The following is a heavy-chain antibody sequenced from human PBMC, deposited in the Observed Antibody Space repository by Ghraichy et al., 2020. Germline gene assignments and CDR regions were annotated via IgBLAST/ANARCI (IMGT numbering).Heavy chain of an antibody. CDR1: GGSISSYY. V-gene: IGHV4-4*07. CDR3: ARGRSYYDFWSGYYYFDY. J-gene: IGHJ4*02. CDR2: IYTSGST. D-gene: IGHD3-3*01. Sequence: SQTLSLTCTVSGGSISSYYWSWIRQPAGKGLEWIGRIYTSGSTNYNPSLKSRVTMSVDTSKNQFSLKLSSVTAADTAVYYCARGRSYYDFWSGYYYFDYWGQGTLVTVSS.